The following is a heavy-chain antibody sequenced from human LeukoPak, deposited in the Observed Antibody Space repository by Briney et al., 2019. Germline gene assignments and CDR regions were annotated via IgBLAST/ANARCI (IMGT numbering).Heavy chain of an antibody. V-gene: IGHV3-30*02. CDR3: AKGRDGYNSFIPRPHFDY. Sequence: GGSLRLSCAASGFTFSSYGMHWVRQAPGKGLEWVAFIRYDGSNKYYADSVKGRFTISRDNSKNMLYLQMNSLRAEDTAVYYCAKGRDGYNSFIPRPHFDYWGQGTLVTVSS. J-gene: IGHJ4*02. CDR2: IRYDGSNK. D-gene: IGHD5-24*01. CDR1: GFTFSSYG.